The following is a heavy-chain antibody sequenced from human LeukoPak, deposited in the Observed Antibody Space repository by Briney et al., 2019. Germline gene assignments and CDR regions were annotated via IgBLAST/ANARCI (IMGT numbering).Heavy chain of an antibody. CDR3: ARDHVPRGDGYNYYEY. J-gene: IGHJ4*02. V-gene: IGHV1-18*01. CDR2: ISGHKGNT. D-gene: IGHD5-24*01. Sequence: ASVKVSCKTSGYTFTTYGISWVRQAPGQGLEWMGWISGHKGNTIYAQKLRGRVTMTTDTSTTTAYMDLRSPRPDDTAVYYCARDHVPRGDGYNYYEYWGQGTLVTVSS. CDR1: GYTFTTYG.